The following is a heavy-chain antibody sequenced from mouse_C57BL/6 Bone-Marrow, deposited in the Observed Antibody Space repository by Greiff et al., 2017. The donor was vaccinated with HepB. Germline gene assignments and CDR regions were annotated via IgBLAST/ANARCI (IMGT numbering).Heavy chain of an antibody. Sequence: QVQLKESGAELVKPGASVKISCKASGYAFSSYWMNWVKQRPGKGLEWIGQIYPGDGDTNYNGKFKGKATLTADKSSSTAYMQLSSLTSEDSAVYFCATSFYGSRFAYWGQGTLVTVSA. D-gene: IGHD1-1*01. CDR2: IYPGDGDT. V-gene: IGHV1-80*01. CDR3: ATSFYGSRFAY. CDR1: GYAFSSYW. J-gene: IGHJ3*01.